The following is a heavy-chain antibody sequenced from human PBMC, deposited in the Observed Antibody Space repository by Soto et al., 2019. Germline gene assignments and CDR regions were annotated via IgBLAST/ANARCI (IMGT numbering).Heavy chain of an antibody. V-gene: IGHV4-59*08. CDR1: GGSLSSYY. CDR3: ARGGSGWSIDY. CDR2: IYYSGST. Sequence: SETLSLTCSVSGGSLSSYYWSWIRQPPGKGLEWIGYIYYSGSTNYNPSLKSRVTISVDTSKNQLSLKLSSVTAADTAVYYCARGGSGWSIDYWGQGTLVTVSS. J-gene: IGHJ4*02. D-gene: IGHD6-19*01.